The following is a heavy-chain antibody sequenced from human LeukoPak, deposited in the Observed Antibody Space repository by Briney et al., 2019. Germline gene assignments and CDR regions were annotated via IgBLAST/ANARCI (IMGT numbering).Heavy chain of an antibody. J-gene: IGHJ4*02. CDR3: ARGALLSRITIFGVVTYPLDY. D-gene: IGHD3-3*01. CDR1: GFTFSSYA. CDR2: ISGSGGST. V-gene: IGHV3-23*01. Sequence: PGGSLRLSCAASGFTFSSYAMSWVRQAPGKGLEWVSAISGSGGSTYYADSVKGRFTISRDNSKNTLYLQMNSLRAEDTAVYYCARGALLSRITIFGVVTYPLDYWGQGTLVTVSS.